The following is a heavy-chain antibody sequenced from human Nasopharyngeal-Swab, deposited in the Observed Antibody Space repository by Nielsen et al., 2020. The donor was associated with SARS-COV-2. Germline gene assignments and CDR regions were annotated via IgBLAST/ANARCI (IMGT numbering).Heavy chain of an antibody. V-gene: IGHV7-4-1*02. Sequence: ASVKVSCNASGYTFTSYAMNWVRQAPGQGLEWMGWINTNTGNPTYAQGFTGRFVLSLDTSVSTAYLQISSLKAEDTAVYYCAREGDIVVVPSPAGFDPWGQGTLVTVSS. CDR1: GYTFTSYA. D-gene: IGHD2-2*01. CDR3: AREGDIVVVPSPAGFDP. J-gene: IGHJ5*02. CDR2: INTNTGNP.